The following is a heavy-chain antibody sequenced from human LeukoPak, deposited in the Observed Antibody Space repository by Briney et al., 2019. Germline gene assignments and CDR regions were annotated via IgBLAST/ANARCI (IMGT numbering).Heavy chain of an antibody. V-gene: IGHV3-33*01. J-gene: IGHJ3*02. CDR1: GFTFSSYG. CDR2: IWDDGSNK. D-gene: IGHD3-22*01. Sequence: PGGSLRLSCAASGFTFSSYGMHWVRQAPGKGLEWVAVIWDDGSNKYYPDSVKGRFTISRDNSKNTLYLQVNSLRAEDTAVYYCARAKYDSSGDAFDIWGQGTMVTVSS. CDR3: ARAKYDSSGDAFDI.